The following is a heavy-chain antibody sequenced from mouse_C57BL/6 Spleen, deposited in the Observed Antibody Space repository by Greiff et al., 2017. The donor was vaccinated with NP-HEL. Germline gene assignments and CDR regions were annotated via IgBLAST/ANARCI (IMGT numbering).Heavy chain of an antibody. CDR2: ISSGSSPI. V-gene: IGHV5-17*01. D-gene: IGHD1-1*01. CDR3: ASGYYYGGAMDY. J-gene: IGHJ4*01. Sequence: VMLVESGGGLVKPGGSLKLSCAASGFTFSDYGLHWVRQAPEKGLEWVAYISSGSSPIYYADTVTGRFPISRDNVKNTRFLQMTSLRSEDTAMDYCASGYYYGGAMDYWGQGTSVTVSS. CDR1: GFTFSDYG.